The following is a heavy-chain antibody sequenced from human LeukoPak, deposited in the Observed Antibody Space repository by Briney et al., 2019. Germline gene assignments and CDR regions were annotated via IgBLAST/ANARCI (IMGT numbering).Heavy chain of an antibody. J-gene: IGHJ6*02. CDR3: ATSGYCTNGVCYPHYGMDV. CDR1: GYTLTELS. CDR2: FDPEDGET. V-gene: IGHV1-24*01. D-gene: IGHD2-8*01. Sequence: ASVKVSCKVSGYTLTELSMHWVRQAPGKGPEWMGGFDPEDGETIYAQKFQGRVTMTEDTSTDTAYMELSSLRSEDTAVYYCATSGYCTNGVCYPHYGMDVWGQGTTVTVSS.